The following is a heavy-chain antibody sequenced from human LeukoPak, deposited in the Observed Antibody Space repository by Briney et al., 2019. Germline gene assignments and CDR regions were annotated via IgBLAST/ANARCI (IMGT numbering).Heavy chain of an antibody. CDR3: ARVMNGGNLDY. CDR1: GGSINNYY. J-gene: IGHJ4*02. V-gene: IGHV4-59*13. Sequence: PSETLSLTCTVSGGSINNYYWTWVRQPPGKRLERIGYIHSSGNINYNPSLNSRVTISVDTSKNQVSLKLNSVTAADTAVYFCARVMNGGNLDYWGPGTLVTVSS. D-gene: IGHD4-23*01. CDR2: IHSSGNI.